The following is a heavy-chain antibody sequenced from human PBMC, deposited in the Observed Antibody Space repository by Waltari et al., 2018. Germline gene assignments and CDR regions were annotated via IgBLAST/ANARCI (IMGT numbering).Heavy chain of an antibody. CDR1: GGSISCGGYS. J-gene: IGHJ3*02. V-gene: IGHV4-30-2*01. Sequence: QLQLQESGSGLVKPSQTLSLTCAVSGGSISCGGYSRIWIRQPRGKGLAWIGYIYHSGSTYYDPSLKGRVAVSVDRSKNQFSLRLGSVAAADAAVYYCARVVDDSNPTGAFDIWGQGTMVTVSS. D-gene: IGHD4-4*01. CDR3: ARVVDDSNPTGAFDI. CDR2: IYHSGST.